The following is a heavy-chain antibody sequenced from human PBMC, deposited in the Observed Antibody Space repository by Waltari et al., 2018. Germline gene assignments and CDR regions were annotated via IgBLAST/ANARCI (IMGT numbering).Heavy chain of an antibody. D-gene: IGHD4-17*01. CDR2: ISSSSTI. CDR3: ARDRYGDPSDY. CDR1: GFTFSSYS. Sequence: EVQLVESGGGLVQPGGSLRLSCAASGFTFSSYSMNWVRQAPGKGLEWVSYISSSSTIYYADSVKGRCTISRDNAKNSLYLQMNSLRAEDTAVYYCARDRYGDPSDYWGQGTLVTVSS. J-gene: IGHJ4*02. V-gene: IGHV3-48*04.